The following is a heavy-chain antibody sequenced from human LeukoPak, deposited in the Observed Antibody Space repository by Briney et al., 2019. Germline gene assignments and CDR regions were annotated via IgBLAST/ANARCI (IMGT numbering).Heavy chain of an antibody. V-gene: IGHV1-69*05. CDR3: ARDLRDYYDSSGPEDAFDI. D-gene: IGHD3-22*01. CDR1: GGTFSSYA. Sequence: SVKVSCKASGGTFSSYAISWVRQAPGQGLEWMGRIIPIFGTANHAQKFQGRVTITTDESTSTAYMELSSLRSEDTAVYYCARDLRDYYDSSGPEDAFDIWGQGTMVTVSS. J-gene: IGHJ3*02. CDR2: IIPIFGTA.